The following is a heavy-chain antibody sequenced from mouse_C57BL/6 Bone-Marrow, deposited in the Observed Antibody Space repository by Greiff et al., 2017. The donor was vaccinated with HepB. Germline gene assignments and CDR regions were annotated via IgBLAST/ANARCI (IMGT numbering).Heavy chain of an antibody. D-gene: IGHD1-1*01. Sequence: EVKLVESGGGLVKPGGSLKLSCAASGFTFSSYAMSWVRQTPEKRLEWVATISAGGSYTYYPDNVKGRFTISRDNAKNNLYLQMSHLKTEDTAMYYCARDRGVLGDYWGQGTTLTVSS. CDR3: ARDRGVLGDY. CDR2: ISAGGSYT. V-gene: IGHV5-4*01. J-gene: IGHJ2*01. CDR1: GFTFSSYA.